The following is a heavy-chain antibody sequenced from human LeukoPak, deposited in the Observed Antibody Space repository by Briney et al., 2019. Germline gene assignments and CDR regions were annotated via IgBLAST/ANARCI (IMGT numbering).Heavy chain of an antibody. CDR3: ARDQGSSWYVA. D-gene: IGHD6-13*01. J-gene: IGHJ4*02. Sequence: GGSLTLSCAASGFTFSSYSMNWVRQAPGKGLEWVSYISSSSSTIYYADSVKGRFTISRDNAKNSLYLQMNSLRAEDTAVYYCARDQGSSWYVAWGQGTLVTVSS. CDR1: GFTFSSYS. CDR2: ISSSSSTI. V-gene: IGHV3-48*01.